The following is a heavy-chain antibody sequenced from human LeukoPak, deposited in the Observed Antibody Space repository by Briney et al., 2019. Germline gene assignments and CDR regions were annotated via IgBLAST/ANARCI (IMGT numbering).Heavy chain of an antibody. V-gene: IGHV1-18*01. CDR2: ISAYNDNT. J-gene: IGHJ4*02. D-gene: IGHD3-9*01. CDR3: ARVHYDILTGYSYFDY. CDR1: GYTFTSYG. Sequence: ASVKVSCKASGYTFTSYGISWVRQAPGQGLEWMGWISAYNDNTNYAQKLQGRVTMTTNTSTSTAYMELRSLRSNDTAVYYCARVHYDILTGYSYFDYWGQGTLVTVSS.